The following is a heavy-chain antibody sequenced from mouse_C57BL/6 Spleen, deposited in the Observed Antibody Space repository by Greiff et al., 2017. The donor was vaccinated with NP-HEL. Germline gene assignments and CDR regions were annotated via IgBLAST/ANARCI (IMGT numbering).Heavy chain of an antibody. V-gene: IGHV5-9-1*02. CDR3: TREGDGYDTDV. D-gene: IGHD2-2*01. J-gene: IGHJ1*03. CDR2: ISSGGDYI. Sequence: EVKLMESGEGLVKPGGSLKLSCAASGFTFSSYAMSWVRQTPEKRLEWVAYISSGGDYIYYADTVKGRFTISRDNARNTLYLQMSSLKSEDTAMYYCTREGDGYDTDVWGTGTTVTVSS. CDR1: GFTFSSYA.